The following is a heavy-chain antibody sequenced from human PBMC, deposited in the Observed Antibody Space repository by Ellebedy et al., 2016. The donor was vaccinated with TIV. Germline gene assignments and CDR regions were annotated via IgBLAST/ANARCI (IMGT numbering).Heavy chain of an antibody. V-gene: IGHV7-4-1*02. Sequence: ASVKVSCKTSGYSFSNYAINWVRQAPGQGLEWLGWINTNTGNPTYSQGFRGQFVFSLDTSVSTAYLEISGLRAEDTAVYYCARDSRYNWNDWDYYHMDVWGRGTTVTVSS. D-gene: IGHD1-1*01. CDR2: INTNTGNP. J-gene: IGHJ6*03. CDR3: ARDSRYNWNDWDYYHMDV. CDR1: GYSFSNYA.